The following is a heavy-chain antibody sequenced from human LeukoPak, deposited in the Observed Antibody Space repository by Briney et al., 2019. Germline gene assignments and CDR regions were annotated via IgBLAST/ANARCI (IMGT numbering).Heavy chain of an antibody. CDR1: GFTFSSYA. CDR2: ISGSGGST. CDR3: ATYPRHGSYYRDY. D-gene: IGHD1-26*01. J-gene: IGHJ4*02. V-gene: IGHV3-23*01. Sequence: HAGGSLRLSCAASGFTFSSYAMSWVRQAPGKGLEWVSAISGSGGSTYYADSVKGRFTISRDNSKNTLYLQMNSLRAEDTAVYYCATYPRHGSYYRDYWGQGTLVTVSS.